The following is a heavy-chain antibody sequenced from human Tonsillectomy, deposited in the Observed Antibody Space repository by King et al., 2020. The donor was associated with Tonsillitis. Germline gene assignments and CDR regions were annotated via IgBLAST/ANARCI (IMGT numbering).Heavy chain of an antibody. D-gene: IGHD6-19*01. CDR2: ISYDGSNK. V-gene: IGHV3-30*18. Sequence: VQLVESGGGVVQPGRSLRLSCAASGFTFSSYGMHWVRQAPGKGLEWVAVISYDGSNKYYTDSVKGRFTISRDNSKNTLYLQMNSLRAEDTAVYYCAKDQPVSGWFNLVDYWGQGTLVTVSS. J-gene: IGHJ4*02. CDR3: AKDQPVSGWFNLVDY. CDR1: GFTFSSYG.